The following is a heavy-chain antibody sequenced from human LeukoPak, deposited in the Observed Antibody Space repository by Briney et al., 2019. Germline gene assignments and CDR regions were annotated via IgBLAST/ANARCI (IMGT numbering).Heavy chain of an antibody. CDR1: GYTFTSYG. D-gene: IGHD3-22*01. V-gene: IGHV1-18*01. J-gene: IGHJ4*02. CDR2: ISAYNGNT. CDR3: ATAGHYYDSSGSYYFDY. Sequence: ASVKVSCKASGYTFTSYGISWVRQAPGQGLEWMGWISAYNGNTNYAQKLQGRVTMTTDTSTSTAYMELRSLRSDDTAVYYCATAGHYYDSSGSYYFDYWGQGTLVTASS.